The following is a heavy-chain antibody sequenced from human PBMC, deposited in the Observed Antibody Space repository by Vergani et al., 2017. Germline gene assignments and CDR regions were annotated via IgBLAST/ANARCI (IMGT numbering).Heavy chain of an antibody. CDR3: ARYPAAAGKHWFDP. Sequence: QVQLVQSGTEVKKPGASVKVSCKASGYSFSDYSIHWVRQTTGQGLEWMGWINPSGGGTNYARKFQGRVTMTRDTSINTAYMDLSGLRSDDSAVYYCARYPAAAGKHWFDPWGQGTLVTVSS. D-gene: IGHD6-13*01. CDR2: INPSGGGT. V-gene: IGHV1-2*02. J-gene: IGHJ5*02. CDR1: GYSFSDYS.